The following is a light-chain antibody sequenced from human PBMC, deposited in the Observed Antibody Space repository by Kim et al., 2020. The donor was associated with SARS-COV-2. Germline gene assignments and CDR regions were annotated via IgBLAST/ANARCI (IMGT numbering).Light chain of an antibody. J-gene: IGKJ5*01. V-gene: IGKV1D-16*02. CDR1: QEISTL. CDR3: RQYNDYPLT. CDR2: AAA. Sequence: ASLGDRVAITCRARQEISTLVVWFQQKPGKAPQCLIYAAATLQSGVPSRFSGSGSGTHFTLTISSLQPEDFATYYCRQYNDYPLTFGQGTRLEIK.